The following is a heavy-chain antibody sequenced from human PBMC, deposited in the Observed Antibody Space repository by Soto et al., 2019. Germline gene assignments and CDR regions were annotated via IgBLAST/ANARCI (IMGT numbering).Heavy chain of an antibody. Sequence: SQLQSHPCTVSDGKVRDGGYDRSWNRQPPGKGLEWIGKIFFTGSAHYNPSLRNRVTMSVDTSKDQFSLTLTSVTAADPAVYYCARDGHGMDVWGQGSTVTVTS. V-gene: IGHV4-61*08. CDR3: ARDGHGMDV. CDR2: IFFTGSA. CDR1: DGKVRDGGYD. J-gene: IGHJ6*02.